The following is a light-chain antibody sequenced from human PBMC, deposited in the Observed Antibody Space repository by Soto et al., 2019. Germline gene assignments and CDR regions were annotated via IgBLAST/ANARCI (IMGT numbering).Light chain of an antibody. CDR1: QSVSSN. CDR3: QQYNNWPRT. V-gene: IGKV3-15*01. CDR2: DAS. Sequence: EILMTQSPATLSVSPGEGATLSCRASQSVSSNLAWYHQKPGQAPRLLIYDASTRATGVPARFSGSGSGTEFTLTISSLQSEDFAVYYCQQYNNWPRTFGQGTKVEIK. J-gene: IGKJ1*01.